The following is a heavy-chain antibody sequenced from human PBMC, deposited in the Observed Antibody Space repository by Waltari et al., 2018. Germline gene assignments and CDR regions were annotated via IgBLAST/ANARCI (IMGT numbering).Heavy chain of an antibody. CDR1: GYTFTSYA. J-gene: IGHJ4*02. V-gene: IGHV1-3*01. Sequence: QVQLVQSGAGVKKPGASVKVSCKASGYTFTSYAMHWVRHAPAQRLEWMGWINAGNGNTKYSQKFQGRVTITRDTSASTAYMELSSLRSEDTAVYYCARVRASKPDSGSYPRLSFWGQGTLVTVSS. D-gene: IGHD1-26*01. CDR2: INAGNGNT. CDR3: ARVRASKPDSGSYPRLSF.